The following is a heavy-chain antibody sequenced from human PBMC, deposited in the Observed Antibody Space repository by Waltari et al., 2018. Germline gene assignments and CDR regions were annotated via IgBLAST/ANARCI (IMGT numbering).Heavy chain of an antibody. J-gene: IGHJ4*02. CDR2: ISGSCGST. V-gene: IGHV3-23*01. CDR3: AKDRSGSGWYVDY. Sequence: EVQLLESGGGLVQPGGSLRLSCAASGFTLSSYAMSWVRQAPGKGLEWVSAISGSCGSTYYADSVTGRFTISRDNSKNTLDLQMNSLRAEDTAVYYCAKDRSGSGWYVDYWGQGPLVTVSS. CDR1: GFTLSSYA. D-gene: IGHD6-19*01.